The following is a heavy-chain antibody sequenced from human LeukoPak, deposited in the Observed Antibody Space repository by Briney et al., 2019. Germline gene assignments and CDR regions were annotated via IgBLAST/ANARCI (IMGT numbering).Heavy chain of an antibody. CDR2: IIPIFGTA. J-gene: IGHJ4*02. Sequence: GASVKVSCKASGGTFSSYAISWVRQAPGQGLEWMGGIIPIFGTANYAQKFQGRVTITADESTSTAYMELSSLRSEDTAVYYCARAIQLWSLPYYFDYWGQGTLVTVSS. V-gene: IGHV1-69*13. D-gene: IGHD5-18*01. CDR3: ARAIQLWSLPYYFDY. CDR1: GGTFSSYA.